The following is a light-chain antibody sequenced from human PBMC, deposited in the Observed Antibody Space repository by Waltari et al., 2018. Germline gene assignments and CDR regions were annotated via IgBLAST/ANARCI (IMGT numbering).Light chain of an antibody. CDR3: SSYTSSSTLWV. CDR1: SSDVGGYNY. J-gene: IGLJ3*02. CDR2: DVS. Sequence: QSALTQPASVSGSPGQSITISCTGTSSDVGGYNYVSWYQQHQGKAPKLMIYDVSNRPAGVPNHFSGSKSGNTASLTISGLQAEDEADYYCSSYTSSSTLWVFGGGTKLTVL. V-gene: IGLV2-14*03.